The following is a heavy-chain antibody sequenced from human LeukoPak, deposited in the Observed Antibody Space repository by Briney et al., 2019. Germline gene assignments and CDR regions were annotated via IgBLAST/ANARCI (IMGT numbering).Heavy chain of an antibody. CDR2: IIPIFGTA. J-gene: IGHJ4*02. CDR3: ARGEASGSSFDY. CDR1: GGTFSSYA. V-gene: IGHV1-69*05. Sequence: ASVKVSCKASGGTFSSYAISCVRQAPGQGLEWMGGIIPIFGTANYAQKFQGRVTITTDESTSTAYMELSSLRSEDTAVYYCARGEASGSSFDYWGQGTLVTVSS. D-gene: IGHD1-26*01.